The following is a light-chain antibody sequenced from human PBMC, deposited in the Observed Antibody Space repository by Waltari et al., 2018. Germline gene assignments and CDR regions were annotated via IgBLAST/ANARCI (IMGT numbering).Light chain of an antibody. V-gene: IGKV3-20*01. CDR2: EAA. Sequence: EIVLTQSPGTVSLSPGERATVSCRASQTVTSSDLAWYQQQPGQAPRLLIYEAARRATGIPDRFSGSGSGTDFTLTISRLEPEDFAVYYCQQYHSSPRTFGQGTMVEIK. J-gene: IGKJ1*01. CDR1: QTVTSSD. CDR3: QQYHSSPRT.